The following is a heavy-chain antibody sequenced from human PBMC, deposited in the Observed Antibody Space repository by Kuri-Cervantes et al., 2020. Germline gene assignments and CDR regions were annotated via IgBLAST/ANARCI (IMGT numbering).Heavy chain of an antibody. CDR1: GFTFGDYA. V-gene: IGHV3-48*03. CDR2: ISSSGSSI. J-gene: IGHJ4*02. D-gene: IGHD3-3*01. Sequence: GGSLRLSCTASGFTFGDYAMSWVRQAPGKGLEWVSYISSSGSSIYYADSVKGRFTISRDNAKNSLSLQMNSLRAEDTAVYFCARGITIFGVGAFGLYYFDYWGQGTLVTVSS. CDR3: ARGITIFGVGAFGLYYFDY.